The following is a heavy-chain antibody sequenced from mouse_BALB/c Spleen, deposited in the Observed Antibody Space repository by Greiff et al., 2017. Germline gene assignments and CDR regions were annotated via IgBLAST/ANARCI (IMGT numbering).Heavy chain of an antibody. CDR3: TKGYYGYDRGDYYAMDY. CDR2: INPSNGGT. J-gene: IGHJ4*01. D-gene: IGHD2-2*01. CDR1: GYTFTSYY. V-gene: IGHV1S81*02. Sequence: QVQLQQSGAELVKPGASVKLSCKASGYTFTSYYMYWVKQRPGQGLEWIGEINPSNGGTNFNEKFKSKATLTVDKSSSTAYMQLSSLTSEDSAVYYCTKGYYGYDRGDYYAMDYWGQGTSVTVSS.